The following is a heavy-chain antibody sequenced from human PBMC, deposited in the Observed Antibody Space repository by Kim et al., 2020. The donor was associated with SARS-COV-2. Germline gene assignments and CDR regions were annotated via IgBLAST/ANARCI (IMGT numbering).Heavy chain of an antibody. CDR2: IYYSGST. D-gene: IGHD3-22*01. CDR1: GGSISSGGYY. J-gene: IGHJ4*02. Sequence: SETLSLTCTVSGGSISSGGYYWSWIRQHPGKGLEWIGYIYYSGSTYYNPSLKSRVTISVDTSKNQFSLKLSSVTAADTAVYYCAIGLLGDSSGYYVDYWGQGTLVTVSS. V-gene: IGHV4-31*03. CDR3: AIGLLGDSSGYYVDY.